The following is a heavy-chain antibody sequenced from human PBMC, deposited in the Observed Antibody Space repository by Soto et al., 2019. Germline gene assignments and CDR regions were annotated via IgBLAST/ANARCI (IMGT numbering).Heavy chain of an antibody. CDR3: ARGLKADPGWFEP. CDR2: ISAYNGNT. D-gene: IGHD6-13*01. CDR1: VSSLTSYA. V-gene: IGHV1-18*01. J-gene: IGHJ5*02. Sequence: ASVTVSSKASVSSLTSYAIIWVRQSPGQGLEWMGWISAYNGNTNYAQKLQGRVTMTTDTSTSTAYMELRSLRSDDTAVYYSARGLKADPGWFEPWVQGTLVNVTS.